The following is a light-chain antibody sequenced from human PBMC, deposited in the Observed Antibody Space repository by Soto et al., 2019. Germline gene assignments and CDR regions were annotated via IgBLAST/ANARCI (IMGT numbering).Light chain of an antibody. Sequence: EIVLTQSSGTLSLSPGERATLSCRASQSVSSSYFAWYQQKPGQAPRLLIYGASSRATGIPDRFSGSGSGTDFTLTISRLEPEDFAVYYCQEDGNSPWTFDEGTKVEIK. CDR3: QEDGNSPWT. J-gene: IGKJ1*01. CDR2: GAS. V-gene: IGKV3-20*01. CDR1: QSVSSSY.